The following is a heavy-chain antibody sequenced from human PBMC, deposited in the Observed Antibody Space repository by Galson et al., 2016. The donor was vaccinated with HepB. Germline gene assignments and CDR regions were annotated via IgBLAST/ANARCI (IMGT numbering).Heavy chain of an antibody. CDR2: MNQDGGGR. Sequence: SLRLSCAASGFSFSRYGMHWVRQTPEKGLEWVANMNQDGGGRYYADSVMGRFTISRDNAESSLYLQMDRLRAEDTAVYYCTRDGSGWSAYWGQGTLVTVSS. J-gene: IGHJ4*02. CDR1: GFSFSRYG. D-gene: IGHD6-19*01. V-gene: IGHV3-7*03. CDR3: TRDGSGWSAY.